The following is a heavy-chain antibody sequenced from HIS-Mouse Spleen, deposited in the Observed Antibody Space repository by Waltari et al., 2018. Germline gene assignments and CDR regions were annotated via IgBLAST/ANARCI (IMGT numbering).Heavy chain of an antibody. CDR2: IYYRGVT. V-gene: IGHV4-31*03. Sequence: QVQLQESGPGLVKPSQTLSLTCTVSGGSISSGGYYWSWIRQPPGKGLEWSGYIYYRGVTYYTPSRKSRVTISVDTSKNQCSLKLSSVTAADTAVYYCARSPYYDFWSGYSDNWFDPWGQGTLVTVSS. J-gene: IGHJ5*02. D-gene: IGHD3-3*01. CDR1: GGSISSGGYY. CDR3: ARSPYYDFWSGYSDNWFDP.